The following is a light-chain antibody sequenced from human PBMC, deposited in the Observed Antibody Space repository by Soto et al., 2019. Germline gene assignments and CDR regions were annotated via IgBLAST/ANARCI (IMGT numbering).Light chain of an antibody. CDR1: SSDVGGYNY. CDR2: EVS. V-gene: IGLV2-8*01. CDR3: SSYAGSTIHVV. J-gene: IGLJ2*01. Sequence: QSALTQPPSASGSPGQSVTISCTGTSSDVGGYNYVSWYQQHPGKAPKLMIYEVSKRPSGVPDRFSGSKSGNTASLTVSGLQAEDEADYYCSSYAGSTIHVVFGGGTQLTVL.